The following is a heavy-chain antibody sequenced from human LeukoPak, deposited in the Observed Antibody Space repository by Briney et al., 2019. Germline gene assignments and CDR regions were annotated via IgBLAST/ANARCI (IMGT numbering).Heavy chain of an antibody. V-gene: IGHV4-59*05. CDR1: GVSISGYY. CDR2: IFYRESFSYGGTT. D-gene: IGHD1/OR15-1a*01. Sequence: SETLSLTCTVSGVSISGYYWIWIRQSPGRGLEYIGSIFYRESFSYGGTTFYNPSLQSRVTISVDTSKNSFSLRLTSVTAADTAVYFCARQISGNKDYWGQGTLVTVSS. J-gene: IGHJ4*02. CDR3: ARQISGNKDY.